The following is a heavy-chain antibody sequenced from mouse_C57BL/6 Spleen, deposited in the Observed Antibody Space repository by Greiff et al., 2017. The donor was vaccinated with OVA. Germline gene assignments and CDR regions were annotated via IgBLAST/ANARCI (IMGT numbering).Heavy chain of an antibody. D-gene: IGHD2-4*01. CDR2: IWSGGST. CDR3: ARNHDYDGYYFDY. V-gene: IGHV2-2*01. Sequence: VKLMESGPGLVQPSQSLSITCTVSGFSLTSYGVHWVRQSPGKGLEWLGVIWSGGSTDYNAAFISRLSISKDNSKSQVFFKMNSLQADDTAIYYCARNHDYDGYYFDYWGQGTTLTVSS. CDR1: GFSLTSYG. J-gene: IGHJ2*01.